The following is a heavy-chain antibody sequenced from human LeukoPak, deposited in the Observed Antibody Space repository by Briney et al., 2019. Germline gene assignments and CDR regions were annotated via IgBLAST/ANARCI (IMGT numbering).Heavy chain of an antibody. Sequence: GGSLRLSCAASGFTFNYFAMSWVRQAPGQGLEWVSGISDTTYYADSVKGRFTISRDNSKNTLYLQMNSLRAEDTAIYYCAKGGYCSGGRCYFGLDWGQGTLVTVSS. V-gene: IGHV3-23*01. D-gene: IGHD2-15*01. CDR2: ISDTT. CDR3: AKGGYCSGGRCYFGLD. CDR1: GFTFNYFA. J-gene: IGHJ4*02.